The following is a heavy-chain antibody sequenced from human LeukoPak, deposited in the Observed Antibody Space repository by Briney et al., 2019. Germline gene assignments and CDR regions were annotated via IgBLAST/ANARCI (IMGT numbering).Heavy chain of an antibody. D-gene: IGHD3-10*01. Sequence: GGSLRLSCAASGFTFSSYWMSWVRQAPGKGLEWVANIKQDGSEKYYVDSVKGRFTISRDNAKNPLYLQMNSLRAEDTAVYYCARDRRLVRGVILRSYYGMDVWGQGTTVTVSS. CDR2: IKQDGSEK. CDR3: ARDRRLVRGVILRSYYGMDV. J-gene: IGHJ6*02. V-gene: IGHV3-7*03. CDR1: GFTFSSYW.